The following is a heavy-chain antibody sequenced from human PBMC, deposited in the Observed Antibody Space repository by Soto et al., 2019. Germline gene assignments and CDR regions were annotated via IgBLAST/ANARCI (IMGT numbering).Heavy chain of an antibody. Sequence: GGSLRLSCAVSGLNVGNNYMSWVRQTPGKGLEWVSVIYSGGSTYHADSVKGRFTISRDSSKNTLYLQMNSLRAEDTAVYYCATAPSALIDYWGQGAPVTVSS. D-gene: IGHD6-19*01. J-gene: IGHJ4*02. V-gene: IGHV3-66*01. CDR3: ATAPSALIDY. CDR2: IYSGGST. CDR1: GLNVGNNY.